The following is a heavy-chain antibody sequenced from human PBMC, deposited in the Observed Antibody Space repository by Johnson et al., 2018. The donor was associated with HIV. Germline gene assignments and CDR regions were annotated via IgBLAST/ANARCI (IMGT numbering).Heavy chain of an antibody. V-gene: IGHV3-66*01. CDR2: IYSGGST. J-gene: IGHJ3*01. CDR1: GFTVSSNY. D-gene: IGHD5/OR15-5a*01. Sequence: RLSCAASGFTVSSNYMSWVRQAPGRGLEWVSFIYSGGSTYYADSVKGRFTISRDNSKNTLFLQMNSLRAEDTAVYYCARDNLRAFDVWGQGTTVTVSS. CDR3: ARDNLRAFDV.